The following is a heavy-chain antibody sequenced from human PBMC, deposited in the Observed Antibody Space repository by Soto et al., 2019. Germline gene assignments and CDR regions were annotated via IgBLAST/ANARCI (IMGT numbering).Heavy chain of an antibody. CDR3: ASEDVMVRGVQTRDY. D-gene: IGHD3-10*01. CDR2: IYSGGST. Sequence: GGSLRLSCAASGFTVSSNYMSWVRQAPGKGLEWVSVIYSGGSTYYADSVKGRFTISRDNSKNTLYLQMNSLRAEDTAVYYCASEDVMVRGVQTRDYWGQGTLVTVSS. CDR1: GFTVSSNY. J-gene: IGHJ4*02. V-gene: IGHV3-66*01.